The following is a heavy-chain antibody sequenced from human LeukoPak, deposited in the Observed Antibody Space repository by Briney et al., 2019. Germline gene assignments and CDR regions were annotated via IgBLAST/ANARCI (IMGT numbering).Heavy chain of an antibody. V-gene: IGHV3-48*03. J-gene: IGHJ4*02. CDR2: ISSCGSSI. Sequence: PGGSLRLSCAASGFTFSSYEVKWVRQAAGKGLDWVAFISSCGSSIYYADAVKGRFTITRDNAENSLYLQMDILRAEDTAVYYCATDVSRGPYWGQGTLVTVSS. CDR1: GFTFSSYE. CDR3: ATDVSRGPY. D-gene: IGHD3-16*02.